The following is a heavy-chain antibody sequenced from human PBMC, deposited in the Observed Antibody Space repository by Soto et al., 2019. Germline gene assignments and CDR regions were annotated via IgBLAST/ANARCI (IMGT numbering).Heavy chain of an antibody. Sequence: QVQLQESGPGLVKPSQTLSLTCTVSGGSISSGGYYWSWIRQHPGKGLEWIGYIYYSGSTYYNPSLKSSVTISVDTSKNQFCLKLSSVTAAATAVYYCARDKSAAHPCFDPWGQGTLVTVSS. CDR3: ARDKSAAHPCFDP. CDR2: IYYSGST. V-gene: IGHV4-31*03. D-gene: IGHD6-13*01. J-gene: IGHJ5*02. CDR1: GGSISSGGYY.